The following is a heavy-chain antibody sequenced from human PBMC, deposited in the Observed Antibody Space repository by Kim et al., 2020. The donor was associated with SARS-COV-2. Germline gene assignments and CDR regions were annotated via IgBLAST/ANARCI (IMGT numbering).Heavy chain of an antibody. CDR3: ALGWIQLLSYFDY. D-gene: IGHD5-18*01. V-gene: IGHV1-18*01. J-gene: IGHJ4*02. Sequence: AQKLQGRVTMTTDTSTSTAYMELRSMRSDDTAVYYCALGWIQLLSYFDYWGQGTLVTVSS.